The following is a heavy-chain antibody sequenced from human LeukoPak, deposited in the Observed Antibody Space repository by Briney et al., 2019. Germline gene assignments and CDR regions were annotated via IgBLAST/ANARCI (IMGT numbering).Heavy chain of an antibody. CDR3: ARDKSGSYPHDAFDI. D-gene: IGHD1-26*01. J-gene: IGHJ3*02. CDR2: IYTGGST. V-gene: IGHV3-66*01. Sequence: GGSLRLSCAASGFTVSSNYMSWVRQAPGKGLEWVSLIYTGGSTYYADSVKGRFTISRDNSKNTLYLQMNSLRAEDTAVYYCARDKSGSYPHDAFDIWGKGQWSPSLQ. CDR1: GFTVSSNY.